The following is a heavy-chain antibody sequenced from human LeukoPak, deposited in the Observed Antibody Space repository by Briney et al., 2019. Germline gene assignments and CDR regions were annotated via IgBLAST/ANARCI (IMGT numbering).Heavy chain of an antibody. Sequence: GGSLRLSCAASGFTFSTYWMSWVRQAPGKGLEWVANIKQDGSDKYYVDSVKGRFTISRDNAKNSLFLQMNSLRAEDTAVYYCARVRRSSNSCLPDYWGQGTLVTVSS. CDR2: IKQDGSDK. CDR3: ARVRRSSNSCLPDY. CDR1: GFTFSTYW. J-gene: IGHJ4*02. V-gene: IGHV3-7*01. D-gene: IGHD2-2*01.